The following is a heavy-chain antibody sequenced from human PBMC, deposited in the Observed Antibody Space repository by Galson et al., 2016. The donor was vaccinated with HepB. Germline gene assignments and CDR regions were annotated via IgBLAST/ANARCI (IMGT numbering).Heavy chain of an antibody. CDR2: ITFNALSS. D-gene: IGHD4-17*01. V-gene: IGHV3-30-3*01. J-gene: IGHJ5*02. Sequence: SLRLSCAASGFDFNNSSMNWVRQSPGKGLEWVAGITFNALSSYYADSVKGRFIISRDSSKKTVYLQMNSLRSKDTAVYYCARPPAGRTATTTLAWGQGILVTVSS. CDR1: GFDFNNSS. CDR3: ARPPAGRTATTTLA.